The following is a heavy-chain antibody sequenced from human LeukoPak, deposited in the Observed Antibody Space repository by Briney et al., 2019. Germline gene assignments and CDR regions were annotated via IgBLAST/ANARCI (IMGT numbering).Heavy chain of an antibody. Sequence: PSETLSLTCSVSGGSISSRSYYWAWIRQPPGKGLEWIGSIYYSGSSYYNPSFKSRVTISVDTSKNHFSLKLSSVTAADTSIFCCASQTVEMATIGAFNIWGQGTIVTVSA. V-gene: IGHV4-39*02. J-gene: IGHJ3*02. CDR3: ASQTVEMATIGAFNI. CDR2: IYYSGSS. D-gene: IGHD5-24*01. CDR1: GGSISSRSYY.